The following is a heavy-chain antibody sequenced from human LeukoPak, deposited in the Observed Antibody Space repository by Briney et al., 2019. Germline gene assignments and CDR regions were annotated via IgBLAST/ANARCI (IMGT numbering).Heavy chain of an antibody. J-gene: IGHJ4*02. V-gene: IGHV4-34*01. CDR3: ARDGRTGRFDY. CDR2: INHSGST. CDR1: AGSFSGYY. Sequence: SETLSLTCAVYAGSFSGYYWSWIRQPPGKGLEWIGEINHSGSTNYNPSLKSRVTISVDTSKNQFSLKLSSVTAADTAVYYCARDGRTGRFDYWGQGTLVTVSS. D-gene: IGHD1-1*01.